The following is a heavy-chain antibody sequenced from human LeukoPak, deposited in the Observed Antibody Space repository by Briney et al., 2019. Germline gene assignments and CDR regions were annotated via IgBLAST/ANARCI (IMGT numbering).Heavy chain of an antibody. D-gene: IGHD4-17*01. CDR3: ARDLRSYGVNSFDY. CDR1: GYTFTGYY. J-gene: IGHJ4*02. CDR2: INPNSGGT. V-gene: IGHV1-2*02. Sequence: GASVKVSCKASGYTFTGYYIYWVRQAPGQGLEWMGWINPNSGGTNYAQKFQGRVTMTRDTSISTAYMELSRLRSDDTAVYYCARDLRSYGVNSFDYWGQGTLVTASS.